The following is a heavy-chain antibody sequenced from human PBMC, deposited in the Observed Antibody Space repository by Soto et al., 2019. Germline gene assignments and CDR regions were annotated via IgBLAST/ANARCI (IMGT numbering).Heavy chain of an antibody. CDR3: TTNPDLRYCSSTSCHPGYYFDY. CDR2: IRSKANSYAT. V-gene: IGHV3-73*01. Sequence: PGGSLRLSCAASGFTFSGSAMHWVRQASGKGLEWVGRIRSKANSYATAYAASVKGRFTISRDDSKNTAYLQMNSLKTEDTAVYYCTTNPDLRYCSSTSCHPGYYFDYWGQGTLVTVSS. CDR1: GFTFSGSA. J-gene: IGHJ4*02. D-gene: IGHD2-2*01.